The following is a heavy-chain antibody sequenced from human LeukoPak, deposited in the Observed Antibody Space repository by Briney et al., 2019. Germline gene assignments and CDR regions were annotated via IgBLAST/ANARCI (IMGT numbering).Heavy chain of an antibody. D-gene: IGHD1-1*01. CDR3: ARDKTGNNWFDP. CDR2: VSYSGST. V-gene: IGHV4-59*13. Sequence: SETLSLTCTVSGGSISSYYWSWIRQPPGKGLEWIGYVSYSGSTNYNPSLNSRVTISVDTSKSQFSLKLSSVTAADTAVYYCARDKTGNNWFDPWGQGTLVTVSS. CDR1: GGSISSYY. J-gene: IGHJ5*02.